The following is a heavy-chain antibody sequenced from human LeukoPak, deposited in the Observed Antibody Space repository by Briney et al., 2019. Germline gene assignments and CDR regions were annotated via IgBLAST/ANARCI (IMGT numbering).Heavy chain of an antibody. D-gene: IGHD2-21*02. Sequence: GGSLRLSCTASGFTFGDYAMSWVRQAPGKGLEWVGFIRSKAYGGTTEYAASVKGRFTISRDDSNSIAYLQMNSLKTEDTAVYYCTRVSGDTFDYWGQGTLVTVSS. V-gene: IGHV3-49*04. CDR2: IRSKAYGGTT. CDR1: GFTFGDYA. CDR3: TRVSGDTFDY. J-gene: IGHJ4*02.